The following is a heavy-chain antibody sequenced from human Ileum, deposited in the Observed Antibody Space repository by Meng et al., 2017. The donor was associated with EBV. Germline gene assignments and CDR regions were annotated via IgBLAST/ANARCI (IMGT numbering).Heavy chain of an antibody. CDR3: ARGSHYTWDV. CDR2: IFHAGNT. Sequence: QVPSQESGPGLVQPSGTLALTCVVSSDSIISTYTWWSWVRQPPGKGLEWIGEIFHAGNTNYNPSLKSQVTMSVDTSKNQFSLNLSSVTAADSAVYYCARGSHYTWDVWGQGTLVTVSS. V-gene: IGHV4-4*02. J-gene: IGHJ4*02. CDR1: SDSIISTYTW. D-gene: IGHD3-16*01.